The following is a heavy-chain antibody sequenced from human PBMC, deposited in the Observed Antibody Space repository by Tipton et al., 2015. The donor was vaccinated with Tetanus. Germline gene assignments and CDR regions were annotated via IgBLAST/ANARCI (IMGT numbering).Heavy chain of an antibody. D-gene: IGHD6-6*01. CDR2: IYYSGST. CDR1: GGSISGSSYY. J-gene: IGHJ5*02. CDR3: AKDQGGGRVVRLNWFDP. Sequence: PGLVKPSETLSLTCSVSGGSISGSSYYWNWIRQQPGKGPEWIGYIYYSGSTYYNPSLKSRVTISVDTSKNQFSLKMNSVTAADTAMYYCAKDQGGGRVVRLNWFDPWGPGTLVTVSS. V-gene: IGHV4-31*03.